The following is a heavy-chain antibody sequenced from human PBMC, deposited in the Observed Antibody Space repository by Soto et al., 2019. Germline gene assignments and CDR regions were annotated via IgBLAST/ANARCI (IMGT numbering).Heavy chain of an antibody. D-gene: IGHD6-13*01. CDR3: ARDRDNSNWPNFDS. V-gene: IGHV1-69*02. Sequence: QVQLVQSGSEVKKPGSSVRVSCKTSGGTFSIYTISWVRQAPGQGLEWMGRVLPFLDITSYSQRFQGRVTITADRSTTTAYTQLSSLRSEDTAVYYCARDRDNSNWPNFDSWGQGTLVTVSS. CDR2: VLPFLDIT. CDR1: GGTFSIYT. J-gene: IGHJ4*02.